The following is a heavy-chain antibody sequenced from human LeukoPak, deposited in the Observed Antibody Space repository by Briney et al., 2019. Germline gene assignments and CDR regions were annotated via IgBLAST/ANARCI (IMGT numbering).Heavy chain of an antibody. CDR2: VYTGGNT. Sequence: PGGSLRLSCAASGFTVSSTYTSWVRQAPGKGLEWVSLVYTGGNTYHADSVKGRFTLSRDNSKNTVYLQMNSLRVEDTAMYYCATISDLLYYFDSWGQGTLVTVSS. CDR1: GFTVSSTY. J-gene: IGHJ4*02. CDR3: ATISDLLYYFDS. V-gene: IGHV3-66*01.